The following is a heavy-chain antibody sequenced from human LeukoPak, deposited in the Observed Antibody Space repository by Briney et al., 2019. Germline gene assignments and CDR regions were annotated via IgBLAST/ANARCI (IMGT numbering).Heavy chain of an antibody. CDR1: RFTFSTYW. Sequence: GGSLRLSCAASRFTFSTYWMSWVRQAPGKGLEWVANIKQDGSEKYYVDSVKGRFTISRDNAKNSLYLQMNSLRAEDTAVYYCAREADDGVYYFDYWGQGTLATVSS. CDR3: AREADDGVYYFDY. D-gene: IGHD5-24*01. V-gene: IGHV3-7*01. CDR2: IKQDGSEK. J-gene: IGHJ4*02.